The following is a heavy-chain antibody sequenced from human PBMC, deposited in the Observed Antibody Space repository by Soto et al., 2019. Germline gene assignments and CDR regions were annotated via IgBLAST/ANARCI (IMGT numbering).Heavy chain of an antibody. CDR2: INPKSGGT. Sequence: ASVKVSCKASGYSFTDYHIHWVRQAPGQGLEWLGRINPKSGGTSTAQKFQGWVTMTTDTSISTASMELTRLTSDDTAIYYCARGDSTDCSNCLCSFFHNHDMDVCGQGTTVIVS. CDR3: ARGDSTDCSNCLCSFFHNHDMDV. CDR1: GYSFTDYH. J-gene: IGHJ6*02. D-gene: IGHD2-8*01. V-gene: IGHV1-2*04.